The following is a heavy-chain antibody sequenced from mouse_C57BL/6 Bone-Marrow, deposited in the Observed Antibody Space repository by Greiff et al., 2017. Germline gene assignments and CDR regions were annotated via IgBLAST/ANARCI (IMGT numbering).Heavy chain of an antibody. CDR2: IWRGGST. CDR1: GFSLTSYG. J-gene: IGHJ1*03. V-gene: IGHV2-5*01. D-gene: IGHD2-1*01. Sequence: VQLQESGPGLVQPSQSLSITCTVSGFSLTSYGVHWVRQSPGKGLEWLGVIWRGGSTDYNAAFMSRLSITKDNSKSQVFYKMNSLQADDTAIYYCANYGNSWYFDVWGTGTTVTVSS. CDR3: ANYGNSWYFDV.